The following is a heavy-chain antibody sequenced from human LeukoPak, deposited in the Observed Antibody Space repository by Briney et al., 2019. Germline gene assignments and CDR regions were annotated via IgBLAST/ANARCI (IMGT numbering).Heavy chain of an antibody. CDR2: ISSSSSSYI. CDR1: GFTFSSYS. V-gene: IGHV3-21*01. D-gene: IGHD3-10*01. CDR3: ARVRNRGCSDY. J-gene: IGHJ4*02. Sequence: GGSLRLSCAASGFTFSSYSMNWVRQAPGKGLEWVSSISSSSSSYIYYADSVKGRFTISRDNAKNSLYLQMNSLRAEDTAVYYCARVRNRGCSDYWGQGTLVTVSS.